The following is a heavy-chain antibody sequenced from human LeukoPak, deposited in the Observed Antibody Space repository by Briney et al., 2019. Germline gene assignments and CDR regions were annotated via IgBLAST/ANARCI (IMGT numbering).Heavy chain of an antibody. CDR1: GFTFSSYG. J-gene: IGHJ4*02. Sequence: PGGSLRLSCAASGFTFSSYGMHWARQAPGKGLEWVAIIWYDGSNKYYVDSVKGRFTISRDNSKNTLYLQMNSLRAEDTAVYYCARDGQIYGDSAYFDYWGQGTLVTVSS. D-gene: IGHD2-21*02. V-gene: IGHV3-33*01. CDR3: ARDGQIYGDSAYFDY. CDR2: IWYDGSNK.